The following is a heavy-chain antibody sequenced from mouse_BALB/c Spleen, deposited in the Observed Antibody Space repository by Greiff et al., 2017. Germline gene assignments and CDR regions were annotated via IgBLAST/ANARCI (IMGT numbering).Heavy chain of an antibody. CDR3: ARDSEYEMDDYAMDY. V-gene: IGHV1-14*01. J-gene: IGHJ4*01. Sequence: VQLQQSGPELVKPGASVKMSCKASGYTFTSYVMHWVKQKPGQGLEWIGYINPYNDGTKYNEKFKGKATLTSDKSSSTAYMELSSLTSEDSAVYYCARDSEYEMDDYAMDYWGQGTSVTVSS. CDR1: GYTFTSYV. CDR2: INPYNDGT. D-gene: IGHD2-4*01.